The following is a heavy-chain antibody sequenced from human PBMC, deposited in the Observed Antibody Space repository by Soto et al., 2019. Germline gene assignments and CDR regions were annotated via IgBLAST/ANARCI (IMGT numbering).Heavy chain of an antibody. CDR2: ISGSSYYI. J-gene: IGHJ4*02. D-gene: IGHD4-17*01. CDR3: VRDPYGDYQPLHFDC. Sequence: EVQLVESGGGLVKPGGSLRLSCAASGFTFSTYTMNWVRQAPGKGLEWVSSISGSSYYIYYADSLQGRFTISRDNAQNALFLQMNSLRADDTAIYYCVRDPYGDYQPLHFDCWGQGTLVTVSS. CDR1: GFTFSTYT. V-gene: IGHV3-21*01.